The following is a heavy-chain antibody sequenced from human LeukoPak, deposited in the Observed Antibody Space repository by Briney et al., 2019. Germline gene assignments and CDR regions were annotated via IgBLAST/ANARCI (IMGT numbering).Heavy chain of an antibody. V-gene: IGHV1-69*04. J-gene: IGHJ4*02. CDR1: GYTFTSYA. D-gene: IGHD4-11*01. CDR3: ARDPSVTTVTPEDC. CDR2: ITPIFGIA. Sequence: WASVKVSCKASGYTFTSYAMHWVRQAPGQGLEWMGRITPIFGIATYAQKFQGRVTITAYKSTSTAYMELSSLRSEDTAVYYCARDPSVTTVTPEDCWGQGTLVTVSS.